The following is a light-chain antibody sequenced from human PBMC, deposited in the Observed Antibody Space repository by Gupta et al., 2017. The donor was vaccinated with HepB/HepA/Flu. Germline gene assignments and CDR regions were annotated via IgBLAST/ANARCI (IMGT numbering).Light chain of an antibody. CDR2: KDS. CDR1: ALPKQY. V-gene: IGLV3-25*03. CDR3: QSADSSGTYPV. J-gene: IGLJ2*01. Sequence: SYELTQPPSVSVSPGQTARITCSGDALPKQYAYWYQQKPGQAPALVIYKDSERPSGIPERFSGSSSGTTVTLTISGVQAEDEADNYCQSADSSGTYPVFGGGTKLTVL.